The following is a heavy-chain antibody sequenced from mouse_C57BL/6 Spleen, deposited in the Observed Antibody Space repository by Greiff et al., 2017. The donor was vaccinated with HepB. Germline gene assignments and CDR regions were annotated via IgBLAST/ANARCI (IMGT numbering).Heavy chain of an antibody. CDR2: ISSGGDYI. Sequence: EVHLVESGEGLVKPGGSLKLSCAASGFTFSSYAMSWVRQTPEKRLEWVAYISSGGDYIYYADTVKGRFTISRDNARNTLYLQMSSLKSEDTAMYYCTREGPLLLRGAMDYWGQGTSVTVSS. CDR3: TREGPLLLRGAMDY. D-gene: IGHD1-1*01. J-gene: IGHJ4*01. V-gene: IGHV5-9-1*02. CDR1: GFTFSSYA.